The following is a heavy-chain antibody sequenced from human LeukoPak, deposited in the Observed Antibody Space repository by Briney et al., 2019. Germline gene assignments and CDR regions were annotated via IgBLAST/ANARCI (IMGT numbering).Heavy chain of an antibody. CDR1: GYTFTSYG. Sequence: ASVKVSCKASGYTFTSYGISWVRQAPGQGLEWMGWISAYTSNTNYAQKFQGRVTMTTDTSTNTGYMELRRLRSGDTAVYYCARLVPEMATNEDFWGRGALVTVSS. D-gene: IGHD5-24*01. CDR2: ISAYTSNT. J-gene: IGHJ4*02. CDR3: ARLVPEMATNEDF. V-gene: IGHV1-18*01.